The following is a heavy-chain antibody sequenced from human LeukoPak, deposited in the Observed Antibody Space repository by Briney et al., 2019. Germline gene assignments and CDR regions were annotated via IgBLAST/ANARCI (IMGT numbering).Heavy chain of an antibody. J-gene: IGHJ6*03. CDR1: RYSISSGYY. Sequence: PSETLSLTFAVPRYSISSGYYWAWIRQPPGKGVEWIGSIYHSGRTYYNPSLKSGVTISVDTPKNQFSLKLSSVTAAHTAVYYCAKTRERAHTYYYYMDVWGKGTTVTVSS. CDR3: AKTRERAHTYYYYMDV. V-gene: IGHV4-38-2*01. CDR2: IYHSGRT.